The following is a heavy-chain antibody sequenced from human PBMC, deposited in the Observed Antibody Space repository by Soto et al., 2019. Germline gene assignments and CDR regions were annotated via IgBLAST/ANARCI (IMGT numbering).Heavy chain of an antibody. D-gene: IGHD3-3*01. CDR2: VYTSGRT. CDR3: ARAGFEPLYFGK. Sequence: GGSLRLSCAASGFPVTNSYMAWVRQAPGKGLEWVSVVYTSGRTYHAYSVKGRFTVSRDISKNMFFLQMNKRSAEDMATYYCARAGFEPLYFGKWGRGTMVTAAS. CDR1: GFPVTNSY. J-gene: IGHJ4*02. V-gene: IGHV3-53*01.